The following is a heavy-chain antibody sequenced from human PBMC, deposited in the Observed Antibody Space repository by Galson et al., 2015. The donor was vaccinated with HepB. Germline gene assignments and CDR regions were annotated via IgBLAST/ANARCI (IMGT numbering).Heavy chain of an antibody. CDR3: ARGYSGNYCAGH. CDR1: GYTFTSYW. V-gene: IGHV5-51*01. CDR2: IYPADSDT. Sequence: QSGAEVKKPGESLKIPCKASGYTFTSYWIGWVRQMPGKGLEWMGIIYPADSDTGYSPSFQGQVTISADKSITTAYLQWSSLKASDTAIYYCARGYSGNYCAGHWGQGTLVTVSS. D-gene: IGHD1-26*01. J-gene: IGHJ4*02.